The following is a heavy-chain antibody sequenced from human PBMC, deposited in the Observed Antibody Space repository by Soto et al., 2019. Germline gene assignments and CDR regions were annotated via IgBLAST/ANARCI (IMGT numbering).Heavy chain of an antibody. V-gene: IGHV4-39*01. Sequence: QLQLQESGPGLVKPSETLSLTCTVSGGSISSSSYYWGWIRQPPGKGLEWIGSIYYSGSTYYNPSPKSPLTLSVDTSKNQFSLKLSSVTAADTAVYYCASQQLVHYYYGMDVWGQGTTVTVSS. CDR2: IYYSGST. D-gene: IGHD6-13*01. CDR1: GGSISSSSYY. CDR3: ASQQLVHYYYGMDV. J-gene: IGHJ6*02.